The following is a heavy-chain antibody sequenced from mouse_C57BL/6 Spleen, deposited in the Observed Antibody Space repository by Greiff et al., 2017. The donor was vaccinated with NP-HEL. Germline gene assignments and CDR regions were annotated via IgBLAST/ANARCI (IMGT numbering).Heavy chain of an antibody. CDR3: ARDYYGSSGYFHV. Sequence: VQLQQPGAELVKPGASVKLSCKASGYTFTSYWMHWVKQRPGQGLEWIGMIHPNSGSTNYNEKFKSKATLTVDKSSSTAYMQLSSLTSEDSAVYYCARDYYGSSGYFHVWGTGTTVTVSS. J-gene: IGHJ1*03. CDR2: IHPNSGST. V-gene: IGHV1-64*01. D-gene: IGHD1-1*01. CDR1: GYTFTSYW.